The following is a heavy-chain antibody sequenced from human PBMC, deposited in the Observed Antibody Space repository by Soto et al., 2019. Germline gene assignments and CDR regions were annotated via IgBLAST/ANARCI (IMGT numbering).Heavy chain of an antibody. V-gene: IGHV3-21*01. CDR2: ISSSSSYI. D-gene: IGHD2-15*01. CDR3: AREWRCSGGSCSRAFDI. CDR1: GFTFSSYS. J-gene: IGHJ3*02. Sequence: GGSLRLSCAASGFTFSSYSMNWVRQAPGKGLEWVSSISSSSSYIYYADSVKGRFTISRDNAKNSLYLQMNSLRAEDTAVYYCAREWRCSGGSCSRAFDIWGQGTMVTVSS.